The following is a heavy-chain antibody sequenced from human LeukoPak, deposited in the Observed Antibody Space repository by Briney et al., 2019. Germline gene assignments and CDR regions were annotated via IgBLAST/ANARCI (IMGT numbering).Heavy chain of an antibody. V-gene: IGHV4-39*01. CDR2: IYYSGST. CDR3: ARHVGFTWDSSELDQNNWFDP. CDR1: GGSISSSSYY. Sequence: SETLSVTCTVSGGSISSSSYYWGWIRQPPGKGLEWIGSIYYSGSTYYNPSLKSRVTISVDTSKNQFSLKLSSVTAADTAVYYCARHVGFTWDSSELDQNNWFDPWGQGTLVTVSS. D-gene: IGHD3-22*01. J-gene: IGHJ5*02.